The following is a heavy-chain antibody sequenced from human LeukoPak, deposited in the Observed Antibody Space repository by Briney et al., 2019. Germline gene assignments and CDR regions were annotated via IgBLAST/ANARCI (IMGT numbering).Heavy chain of an antibody. V-gene: IGHV4-4*07. Sequence: SETLSLTCTVSGGSIGSYYWSWIRQPAGKGLEWIGRIYTSGGTVYNPSLKSRVTMSVDTSKNQFSLKLSSVTAADTAVYYCARGVFYYGTSGRGYYFDYWGQGTLVTVSS. J-gene: IGHJ4*02. CDR1: GGSIGSYY. CDR3: ARGVFYYGTSGRGYYFDY. D-gene: IGHD3-22*01. CDR2: IYTSGGT.